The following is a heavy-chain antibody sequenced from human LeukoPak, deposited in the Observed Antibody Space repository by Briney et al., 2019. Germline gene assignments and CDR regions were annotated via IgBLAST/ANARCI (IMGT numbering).Heavy chain of an antibody. V-gene: IGHV3-23*01. Sequence: GSLRLSCVASGFTFREYYMGWIRQAPGKGLDWVSTISGSGGGTYYADSVKGRFTVSRDNSKNTLYLQMNSLTAEDTAVYYCAKDDILTGSYTVPFDYWGQGTLVTVSS. J-gene: IGHJ4*02. CDR1: GFTFREYY. CDR2: ISGSGGGT. CDR3: AKDDILTGSYTVPFDY. D-gene: IGHD3-9*01.